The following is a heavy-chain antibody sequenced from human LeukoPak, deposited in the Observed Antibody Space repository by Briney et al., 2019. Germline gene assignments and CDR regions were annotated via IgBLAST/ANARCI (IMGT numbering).Heavy chain of an antibody. CDR1: GGTFSSCG. Sequence: GSSVKVSCKASGGTFSSCGLSWVRQAPGQGLEWMGGIIPIFGTANCAQKFQGRVTITADESTSTAYMELSSLRSEDTAVYYCATWPMVRGVISYFDYWGQGTLVTVSS. V-gene: IGHV1-69*01. D-gene: IGHD3-10*01. J-gene: IGHJ4*02. CDR3: ATWPMVRGVISYFDY. CDR2: IIPIFGTA.